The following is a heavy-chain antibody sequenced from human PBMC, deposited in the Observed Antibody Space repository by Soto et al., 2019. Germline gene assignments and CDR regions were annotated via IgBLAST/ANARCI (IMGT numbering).Heavy chain of an antibody. CDR3: AADRDCRGTNCFPYNFDD. V-gene: IGHV1-58*02. CDR1: GFTFTSSA. D-gene: IGHD2-2*01. J-gene: IGHJ4*02. Sequence: SVKVSCKASGFTFTSSAMQWVRQARGQRLERIGWIVVGSGNTNYAQKFQERVTITRDLSTSTAYMELSSLRSEDTAVYYCAADRDCRGTNCFPYNFDDSGQRTLVTVSS. CDR2: IVVGSGNT.